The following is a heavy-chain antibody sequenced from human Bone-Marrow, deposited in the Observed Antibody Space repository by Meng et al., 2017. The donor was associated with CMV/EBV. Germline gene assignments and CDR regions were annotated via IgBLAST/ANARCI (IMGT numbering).Heavy chain of an antibody. CDR1: GFTFDDYA. J-gene: IGHJ4*02. Sequence: GESLKISCAASGFTFDDYAMHWVRQAPGKGLEWVSAISGSGGSTYYADSVKGRFTISRDNSKNTLYLQMNSLRAEDTAVYYCAKDRAIVVVPAAKGELFDYWGQGTLVTVSS. V-gene: IGHV3-23*01. D-gene: IGHD2-2*01. CDR2: ISGSGGST. CDR3: AKDRAIVVVPAAKGELFDY.